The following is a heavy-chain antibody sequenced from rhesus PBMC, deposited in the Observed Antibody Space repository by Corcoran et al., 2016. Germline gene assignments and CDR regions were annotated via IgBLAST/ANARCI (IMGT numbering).Heavy chain of an antibody. CDR3: ATFSWSF. Sequence: EVQLVQSGAAVKQPGASVQSSCPASGSPFTAFFLPWVRQAPGKGLEWMERVDPEDGEAIHAQKFQDRVTITADTSTDTAYMERSSLRSEDTAVYYCATFSWSFWGQGVLVTVSS. J-gene: IGHJ4*01. V-gene: IGHV1-111*02. D-gene: IGHD6-13*01. CDR2: VDPEDGEA. CDR1: GSPFTAFF.